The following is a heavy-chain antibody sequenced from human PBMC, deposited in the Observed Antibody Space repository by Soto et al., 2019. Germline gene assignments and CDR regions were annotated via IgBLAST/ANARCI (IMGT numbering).Heavy chain of an antibody. CDR2: ISSSSDI. CDR3: AREYTAWPLAYGLDV. CDR1: GFTFSTYS. D-gene: IGHD2-2*02. J-gene: IGHJ6*02. V-gene: IGHV3-21*01. Sequence: GGSLRLSCVGSGFTFSTYSINWVRQAPGKGLEWVSSISSSSDIYYADSVTGRFTISRDNAKNSVSMQMNSLRAEDTAVYCCAREYTAWPLAYGLDVWGQGTTVTVSS.